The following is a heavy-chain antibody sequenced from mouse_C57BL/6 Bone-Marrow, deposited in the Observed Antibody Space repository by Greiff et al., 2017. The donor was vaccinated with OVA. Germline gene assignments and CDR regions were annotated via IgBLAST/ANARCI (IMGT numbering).Heavy chain of an antibody. CDR3: TGDYCGKRVHEG. J-gene: IGHJ2*01. CDR2: ILPGSGST. V-gene: IGHV1-9*01. D-gene: IGHD1-1*01. Sequence: QVQLQQSGAELMKPGASVQLSCKATGYTFTGYWIEWVKQRPGHGLEWIGEILPGSGSTNYNEKFKGKATFTADTSSNTAYMQLSSLTTEDADDYDCTGDYCGKRVHEGWGKGTTLTVST. CDR1: GYTFTGYW.